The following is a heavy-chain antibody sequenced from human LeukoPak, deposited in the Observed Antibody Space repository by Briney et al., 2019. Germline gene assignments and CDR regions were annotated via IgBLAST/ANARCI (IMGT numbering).Heavy chain of an antibody. CDR3: ATSIPKEYYDFWSGPNWFDP. Sequence: SETLSLTCTVSGYSISSGYYWGWIRQPPGKGLEWFGSIYHSGSTYYNPSLKSRVTISVDTSKNQFSLKLSSVTAADTAVYYCATSIPKEYYDFWSGPNWFDPWGQGTLVTVSS. J-gene: IGHJ5*02. CDR2: IYHSGST. CDR1: GYSISSGYY. D-gene: IGHD3-3*01. V-gene: IGHV4-38-2*02.